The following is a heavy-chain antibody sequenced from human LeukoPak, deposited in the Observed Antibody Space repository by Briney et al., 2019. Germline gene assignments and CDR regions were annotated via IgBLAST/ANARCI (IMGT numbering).Heavy chain of an antibody. D-gene: IGHD3-9*01. V-gene: IGHV4-59*08. CDR1: GGSISSYY. CDR3: ARATDWLGNWFDP. J-gene: IGHJ5*02. CDR2: IYYSGST. Sequence: SETLSLTCTVSGGSISSYYWSWIRQPPGKGLEWIGYIYYSGSTNYNPSLKSRVTISVDTSKNQFSLKLNSVTAADTAVYYCARATDWLGNWFDPWGQGTLVTVSS.